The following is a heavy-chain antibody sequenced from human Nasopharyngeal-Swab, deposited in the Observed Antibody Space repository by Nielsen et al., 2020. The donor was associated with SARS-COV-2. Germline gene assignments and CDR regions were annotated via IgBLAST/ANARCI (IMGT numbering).Heavy chain of an antibody. Sequence: SLKISCAASGFTFDDYAMHWVRQAPGEGLEWVSGISWDGGSTYYADSVKGRFTISRDNSKNTLHVQMSSLRAEDTAVYYCAREGQGTPIDYWGQGTLVTVSS. V-gene: IGHV3-9*01. J-gene: IGHJ4*02. CDR1: GFTFDDYA. CDR2: ISWDGGST. D-gene: IGHD3-10*01. CDR3: AREGQGTPIDY.